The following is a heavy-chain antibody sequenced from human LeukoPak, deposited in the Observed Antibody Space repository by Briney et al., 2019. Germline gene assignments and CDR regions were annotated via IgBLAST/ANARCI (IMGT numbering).Heavy chain of an antibody. J-gene: IGHJ4*02. CDR1: GGSISSYY. D-gene: IGHD3-16*01. CDR3: TRAMDYAWSFDY. Sequence: SETLSLTCTVSGGSISSYYWSWIRQAPGKGLEWIGYIHNSGSTNANPSLEGRVTISVDTSKTQFSLKLRSVTAADTAVYYCTRAMDYAWSFDYWGQGTLVTVSS. V-gene: IGHV4-59*01. CDR2: IHNSGST.